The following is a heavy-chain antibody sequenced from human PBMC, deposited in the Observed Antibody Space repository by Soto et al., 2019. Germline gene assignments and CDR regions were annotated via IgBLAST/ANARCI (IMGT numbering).Heavy chain of an antibody. CDR1: GFTFSSYS. J-gene: IGHJ4*02. D-gene: IGHD3-3*02. CDR3: ATAAFGRNSPKRSFDY. V-gene: IGHV3-48*01. CDR2: ISSGSGTI. Sequence: GGSLRLSCAASGFTFSSYSMNWVRLAPGKGLEWVSYISSGSGTIYYADSVKGRFTVSRDNAKNSLYLQMNSLRAEDTAVYYCATAAFGRNSPKRSFDYWGQGTLVTVSS.